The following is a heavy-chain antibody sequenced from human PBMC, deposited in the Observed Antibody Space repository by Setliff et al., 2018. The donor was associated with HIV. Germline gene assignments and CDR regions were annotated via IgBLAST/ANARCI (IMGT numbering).Heavy chain of an antibody. D-gene: IGHD3-3*01. J-gene: IGHJ3*02. V-gene: IGHV4-4*09. Sequence: PSETLSLTCTVSGGSISSFYWSWIRQPPGKGLEWIGYISTSGSTKYNPSLRSRVTILVDPSNNHFSLRLSSVTAADTAVYYCARHSDFWSEDAFDIWAQGTVVTVSS. CDR1: GGSISSFY. CDR2: ISTSGST. CDR3: ARHSDFWSEDAFDI.